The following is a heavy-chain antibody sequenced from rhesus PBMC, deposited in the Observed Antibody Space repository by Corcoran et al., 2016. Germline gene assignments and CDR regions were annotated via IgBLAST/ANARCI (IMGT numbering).Heavy chain of an antibody. V-gene: IGHV3-8*01. CDR3: ATGTRNAFDF. J-gene: IGHJ3*01. CDR1: GCTFGSYG. Sequence: EVQLVESGGGLVQPGGSLRLSCAASGCTFGSYGMHWADQAPGKGLEWVSAIKTGGGSTWYTEAVKGRFTISRETAKNTLYLQMDSLRAEDTAVYYCATGTRNAFDFWGQGLRVTVSS. D-gene: IGHD3-9*01. CDR2: IKTGGGST.